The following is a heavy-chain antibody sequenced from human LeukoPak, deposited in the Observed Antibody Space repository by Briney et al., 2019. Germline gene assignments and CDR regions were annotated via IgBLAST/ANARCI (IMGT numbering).Heavy chain of an antibody. J-gene: IGHJ5*02. CDR2: INHSGST. Sequence: SETLSLTCAVYGGSFSGYYWSWIRQPPGKGLEWIGEINHSGSTNYNPSLKSRATISVDTSKNQFSLKLSSVTAAATAVYYSAREPKAVLRYFDWLPYFDPWGQGTLVTVSS. D-gene: IGHD3-9*01. V-gene: IGHV4-34*01. CDR3: AREPKAVLRYFDWLPYFDP. CDR1: GGSFSGYY.